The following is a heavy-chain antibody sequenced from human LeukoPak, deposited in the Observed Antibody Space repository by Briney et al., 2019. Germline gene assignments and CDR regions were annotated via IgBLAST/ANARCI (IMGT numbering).Heavy chain of an antibody. CDR1: GGSISSGGYY. Sequence: SQTLSLTCTVSGGSISSGGYYWSWIPQHPGKGLEWIGYIYYSGSTYYNPSLKSRVTISVDTSKNQFSLKLSSVTAADTAVYYCASMTSEERYYFDYWGQGTLVTVSS. V-gene: IGHV4-31*03. D-gene: IGHD3-16*01. CDR3: ASMTSEERYYFDY. CDR2: IYYSGST. J-gene: IGHJ4*02.